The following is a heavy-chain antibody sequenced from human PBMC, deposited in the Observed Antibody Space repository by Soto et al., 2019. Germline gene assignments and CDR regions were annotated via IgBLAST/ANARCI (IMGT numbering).Heavy chain of an antibody. CDR2: IIPIFGTA. Sequence: QVQLVQSGAEVKKPGSSVKVSCKASGGTFSSYAISWVRQAPGQGLEWMGGIIPIFGTANYAQKFQGRVTITADESTSTAYRELSSLRSEDTSVYDCERDQDSGDVIKLLSCYNMDVWGQGTTVTVSS. CDR1: GGTFSSYA. V-gene: IGHV1-69*12. D-gene: IGHD5-12*01. CDR3: ERDQDSGDVIKLLSCYNMDV. J-gene: IGHJ6*02.